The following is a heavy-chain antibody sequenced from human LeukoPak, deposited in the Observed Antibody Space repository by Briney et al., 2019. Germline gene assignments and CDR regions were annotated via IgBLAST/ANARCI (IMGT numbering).Heavy chain of an antibody. CDR1: GGSISTYN. J-gene: IGHJ6*02. CDR3: ARRVLGYYGMDV. CDR2: IYYSGST. D-gene: IGHD3-10*01. Sequence: SETLSLTRTVSGGSISTYNWNWIRQPPGKGLEWIGYIYYSGSTNYNPSLKSRVTISVDTSKNQFSLKLSSVTAADTAVYYCARRVLGYYGMDVWGQGTTVTVSS. V-gene: IGHV4-59*08.